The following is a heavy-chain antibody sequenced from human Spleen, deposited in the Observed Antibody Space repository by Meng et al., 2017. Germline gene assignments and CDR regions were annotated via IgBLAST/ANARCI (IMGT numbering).Heavy chain of an antibody. CDR1: GFTFSSYS. CDR3: ARGRVVVVATPSDY. V-gene: IGHV3-21*01. J-gene: IGHJ4*02. CDR2: ISSTTT. Sequence: EVLLVESGGGLVKPAGFLRLSCAASGFTFSSYSMSWVRQAPGKGLEWVSSISSTTTIYADSVKGRFTISRDNAKNSLFLQMNSLRAEDTAVYYCARGRVVVVATPSDYWGQGTLVTVSS. D-gene: IGHD2-15*01.